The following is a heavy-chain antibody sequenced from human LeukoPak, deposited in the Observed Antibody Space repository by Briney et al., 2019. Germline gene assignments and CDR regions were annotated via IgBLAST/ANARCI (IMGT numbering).Heavy chain of an antibody. D-gene: IGHD2-15*01. V-gene: IGHV1-24*01. J-gene: IGHJ4*02. CDR3: VTDPVGYCSSDGCYSVDY. CDR1: GYTLTELS. Sequence: ASVKVSCTVSGYTLTELSMHWVRQPPGKGLEWMGGFAPEDGETIYAQKFQGRVTMTEDTSTDTAYMELSSLRSEDTAMYYCVTDPVGYCSSDGCYSVDYWGQGTLVTVSS. CDR2: FAPEDGET.